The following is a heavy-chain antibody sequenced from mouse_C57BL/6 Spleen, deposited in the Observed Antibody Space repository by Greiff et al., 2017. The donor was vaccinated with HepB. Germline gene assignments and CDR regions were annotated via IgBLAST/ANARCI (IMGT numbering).Heavy chain of an antibody. J-gene: IGHJ4*01. CDR2: INPSNGGT. CDR3: ARESHWDDYAMDY. Sequence: VQLQQPGTELVKPGASVKLSCKASGYTFTSYWMHWVKQRPGQGLEWIGNINPSNGGTNYNEKFKSKATLTVDKSSSTAYMQLSSLTSEDSAVYYCARESHWDDYAMDYWGQGTSVTVSS. CDR1: GYTFTSYW. V-gene: IGHV1-53*01. D-gene: IGHD4-1*01.